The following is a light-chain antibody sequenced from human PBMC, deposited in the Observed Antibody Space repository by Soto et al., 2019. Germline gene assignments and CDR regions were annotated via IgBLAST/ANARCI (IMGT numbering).Light chain of an antibody. CDR3: SSYAGSNIYV. V-gene: IGLV2-8*01. CDR1: SSDVGGYNY. CDR2: EVS. J-gene: IGLJ1*01. Sequence: QSALTQPPSASGSPGQSVTISCTGTSSDVGGYNYVSWYQQHPGKAPKLMIYEVSKRPSGVPDRFSGSKSGSAASLTVSGLQAEDEADYYCSSYAGSNIYVFGTGTKVTVL.